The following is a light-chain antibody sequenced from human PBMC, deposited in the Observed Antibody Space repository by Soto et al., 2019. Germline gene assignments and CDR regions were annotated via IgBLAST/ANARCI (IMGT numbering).Light chain of an antibody. CDR3: QQYNSYSRT. J-gene: IGKJ1*01. CDR1: QSISSW. CDR2: DAS. Sequence: DIQMTQSPSTLSASVGDRVTITCRASQSISSWLAWYQQKPGKAPKLLIYDASSLESGVPSRFSGSGSGTEFTLTLSSLQPDDFATYYCQQYNSYSRTFGQWTKVEIK. V-gene: IGKV1-5*01.